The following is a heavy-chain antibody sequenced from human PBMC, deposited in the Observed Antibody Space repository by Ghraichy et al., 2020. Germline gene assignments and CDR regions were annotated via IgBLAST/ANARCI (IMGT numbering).Heavy chain of an antibody. Sequence: GGSLRLSCAASGFIFSNYWMHWVRQVPGKGLVWVSRINGDGTATTYADSVKGRFTISRDNAKNTLYLQMNSLRAEDTAVYYCARGRAAGTSHDVFDIWGQGTMVTVSS. CDR2: INGDGTAT. J-gene: IGHJ3*02. CDR1: GFIFSNYW. D-gene: IGHD6-13*01. V-gene: IGHV3-74*01. CDR3: ARGRAAGTSHDVFDI.